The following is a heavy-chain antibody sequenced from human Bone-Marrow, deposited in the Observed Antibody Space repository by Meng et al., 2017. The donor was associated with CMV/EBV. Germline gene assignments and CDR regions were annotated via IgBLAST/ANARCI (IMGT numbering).Heavy chain of an antibody. V-gene: IGHV4-39*01. CDR2: IYYSGST. CDR3: ARARVDIVGATTFDY. Sequence: SETLSLTCTVSGGSISSSSYYWGWIRQPPGKGLEWIGSIYYSGSTYYNPSLKSRVTISVDTSKNQFSLKLSSVTAADTAVYYCARARVDIVGATTFDYWGQGTLVTVSS. D-gene: IGHD1-26*01. CDR1: GGSISSSSYY. J-gene: IGHJ4*02.